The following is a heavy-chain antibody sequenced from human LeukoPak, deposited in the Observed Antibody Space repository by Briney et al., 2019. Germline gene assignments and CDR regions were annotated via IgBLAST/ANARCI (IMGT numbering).Heavy chain of an antibody. Sequence: PGGSLRLSCAASGFNFSSYWMSWVRQAPGKGLEWVANIKQDGSEKYYVDSVKGRFTISRDNAKNSLYLQMNSLRAEDTAVYYCLRGITFDYWGQGTLVTVSS. D-gene: IGHD3-10*01. J-gene: IGHJ4*02. CDR1: GFNFSSYW. CDR2: IKQDGSEK. V-gene: IGHV3-7*01. CDR3: LRGITFDY.